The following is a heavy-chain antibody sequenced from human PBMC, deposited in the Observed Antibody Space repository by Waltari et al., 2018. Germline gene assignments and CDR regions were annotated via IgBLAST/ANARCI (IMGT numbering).Heavy chain of an antibody. J-gene: IGHJ4*02. CDR2: IRSKTYGGAT. CDR3: TRADGMTDLDY. Sequence: EVQLAESGGGLVQPGRSLRLSCTASGFNFGDYAMPWARQVPGKGLEWVGFIRSKTYGGATEYAASVKGRFTISRDDSKSVAYLQMNSLRTEDTALYYCTRADGMTDLDYWGQGALVTVSS. V-gene: IGHV3-49*04. CDR1: GFNFGDYA.